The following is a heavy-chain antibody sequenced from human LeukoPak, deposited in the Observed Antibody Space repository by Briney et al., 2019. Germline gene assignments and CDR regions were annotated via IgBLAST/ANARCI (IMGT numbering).Heavy chain of an antibody. CDR1: GGSFSGYY. D-gene: IGHD3-22*01. V-gene: IGHV4-34*01. Sequence: PSETLSLTCAVYGGSFSGYYWSWIRQPPGKGLEWIGEINHSGSTNYNPSLKGRVTISVDTSKNQLSLKLSSVTAADTAVYYCAGGSGYYLVDYWGQGTLVTVSS. CDR2: INHSGST. CDR3: AGGSGYYLVDY. J-gene: IGHJ4*02.